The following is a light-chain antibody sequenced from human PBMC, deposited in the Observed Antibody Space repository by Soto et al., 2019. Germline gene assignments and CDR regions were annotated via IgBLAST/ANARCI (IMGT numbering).Light chain of an antibody. Sequence: EIVLTQSPGTLSLSPGERATLSCRASQSVDSSFLAWYKQKPGQAPRLLIYGASSRATGTPDRFSGSGSGTDFNLTITRLEPEDFAVYYCQQYGNSPPWKFGQGTKVEIK. CDR2: GAS. J-gene: IGKJ1*01. V-gene: IGKV3-20*01. CDR3: QQYGNSPPWK. CDR1: QSVDSSF.